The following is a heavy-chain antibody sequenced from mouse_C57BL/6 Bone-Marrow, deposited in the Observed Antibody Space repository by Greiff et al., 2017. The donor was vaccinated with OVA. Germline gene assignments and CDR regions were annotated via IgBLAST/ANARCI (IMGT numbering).Heavy chain of an antibody. J-gene: IGHJ4*01. D-gene: IGHD2-1*01. CDR1: GIDFSRYW. CDR3: ARRQGNYVGDALDY. Sequence: VESGGSLKLSCEAAGIDFSRYWMSWVRRAPGKGPEGIGEINADSSTINYAPSLKDKFIISRDNAKKTLYLQMSKVRSEDRALYYCARRQGNYVGDALDYWGQGTSVTVSS. V-gene: IGHV4-1*01. CDR2: INADSSTI.